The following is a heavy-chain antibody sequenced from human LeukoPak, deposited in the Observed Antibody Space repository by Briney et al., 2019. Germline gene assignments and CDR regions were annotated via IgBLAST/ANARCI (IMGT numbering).Heavy chain of an antibody. V-gene: IGHV1-2*02. J-gene: IGHJ4*02. CDR3: ARKGYSSSWYDY. CDR1: GYTFTSYY. CDR2: INPNSGGT. D-gene: IGHD6-13*01. Sequence: ASVKVSCKASGYTFTSYYMHWVRQAPGQGLEWMGWINPNSGGTNYAQKFQGRVTMTRDTSISTAYMELSRLRSDDTAVYYCARKGYSSSWYDYWGQGTLVTVSS.